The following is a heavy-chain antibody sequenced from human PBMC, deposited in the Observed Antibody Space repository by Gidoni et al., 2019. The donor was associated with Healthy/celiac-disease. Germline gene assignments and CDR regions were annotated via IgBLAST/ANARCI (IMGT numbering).Heavy chain of an antibody. CDR3: ASVLGEDYYGMDV. J-gene: IGHJ6*02. CDR2: ISGSGGST. CDR1: GFPFSSYA. V-gene: IGHV3-23*04. Sequence: EVQLVESGGGLVQPGGSLRLSCAASGFPFSSYAMSWVRQAPGKGLEWVSAISGSGGSTYYADSVKGRFTISRDNSKNTLYLQMNSLRAEDTAVYYCASVLGEDYYGMDVWGQGTTVTVSS.